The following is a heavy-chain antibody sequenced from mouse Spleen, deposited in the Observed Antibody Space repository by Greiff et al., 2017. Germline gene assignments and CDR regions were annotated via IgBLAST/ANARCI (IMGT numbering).Heavy chain of an antibody. Sequence: VQLQQSGPGLVAPSQSLSITCTVSGLSLTSYGVDWVRQPPGKGLEWLGVIWGGGSTNYNSALMSRLSISKDNSKSQVFLKMNSLQTDDTAMYYCAKGDWDSGRFAYWGQGTLVTVSA. CDR1: GLSLTSYG. CDR3: AKGDWDSGRFAY. V-gene: IGHV2-9*01. J-gene: IGHJ3*01. CDR2: IWGGGST. D-gene: IGHD4-1*01.